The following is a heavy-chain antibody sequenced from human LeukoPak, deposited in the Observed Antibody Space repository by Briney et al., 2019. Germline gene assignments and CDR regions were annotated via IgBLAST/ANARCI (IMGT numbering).Heavy chain of an antibody. V-gene: IGHV3-7*01. Sequence: PGGSLRLSCAASGFTFSSYWMSWVRQAPGKGLEWVANIKQDGSEKYYVDSVKGRFTISRDNAKNSLYLQMNSLRAEDTAVYYCARDGASITIFGVANFDAFDIWGQGTMVTVSS. CDR2: IKQDGSEK. D-gene: IGHD3-3*01. J-gene: IGHJ3*02. CDR1: GFTFSSYW. CDR3: ARDGASITIFGVANFDAFDI.